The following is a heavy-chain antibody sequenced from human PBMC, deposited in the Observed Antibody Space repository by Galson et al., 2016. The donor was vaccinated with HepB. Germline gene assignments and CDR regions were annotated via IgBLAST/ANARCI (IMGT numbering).Heavy chain of an antibody. CDR2: ISSSSSTI. V-gene: IGHV3-48*02. D-gene: IGHD3-16*01. CDR1: GFTFSSYS. Sequence: SLRLSCAASGFTFSSYSMNWVRQAPGKGLEWVSYISSSSSTIYYADSVKGRFTISRDNAKNSLYLQMNSLRDDDTAVYYCARDGGIPGAAFDIWGQGTMVTVSS. CDR3: ARDGGIPGAAFDI. J-gene: IGHJ3*02.